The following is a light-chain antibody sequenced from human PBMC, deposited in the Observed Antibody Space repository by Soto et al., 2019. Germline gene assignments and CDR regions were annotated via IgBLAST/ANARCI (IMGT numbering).Light chain of an antibody. J-gene: IGKJ4*01. CDR3: QQTDTFPLT. Sequence: DIHMTQSPSSVSASVGARVTITCRASQGISRWLAWYQQKPGKAPKFLIYAASDLQSGVPSRFSGSGSGSDFTLTISSLQPEDFATYYCQQTDTFPLTFGGGTKVDIK. CDR1: QGISRW. V-gene: IGKV1D-12*01. CDR2: AAS.